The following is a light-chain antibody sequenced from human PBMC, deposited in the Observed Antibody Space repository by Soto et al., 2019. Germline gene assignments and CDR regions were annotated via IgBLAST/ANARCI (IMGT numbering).Light chain of an antibody. V-gene: IGKV2-30*02. Sequence: DAVMTQSPVSLAVTRGQSASISCRSRHSLLHSVEGHIYLSGFHHRPCQSPRRLFYLVTERDSGASDRFSGSGSDPDFTLTISRVEAGDVGVYYCMQGTYWPLPFGRGTKVEI. CDR2: LVT. CDR1: HSLLHSVEGHIY. CDR3: MQGTYWPLP. J-gene: IGKJ4*01.